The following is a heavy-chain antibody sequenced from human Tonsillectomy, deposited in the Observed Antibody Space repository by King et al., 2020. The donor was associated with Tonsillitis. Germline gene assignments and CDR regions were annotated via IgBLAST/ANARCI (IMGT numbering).Heavy chain of an antibody. CDR2: INPNSGGT. CDR3: ARVSYYDSSGPSY. D-gene: IGHD3-22*01. V-gene: IGHV1-2*02. J-gene: IGHJ4*02. CDR1: GYTFTGYY. Sequence: VQLVESGAEVKKPGASVKVSCKASGYTFTGYYMHWVRQAPGQGLEWMGWINPNSGGTNYAQKFQGRVTMTRDTSISTAYMELSRLRSDDTAVHYCARVSYYDSSGPSYWGQGTLVTVSS.